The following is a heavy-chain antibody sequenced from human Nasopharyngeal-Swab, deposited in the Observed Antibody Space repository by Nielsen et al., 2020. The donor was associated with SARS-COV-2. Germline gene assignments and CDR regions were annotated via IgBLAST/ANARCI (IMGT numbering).Heavy chain of an antibody. CDR3: ASCHDYGGNGGAFDI. Sequence: GGSLRLSCAASGFTVSSNYMSWVRQAPGKGLEWVSVIYSGGSTYYADSVKGRFTISRDNSKNTLYLQMNSLRAEDTAVYYCASCHDYGGNGGAFDIWGQGQWSPSLQ. V-gene: IGHV3-53*01. CDR1: GFTVSSNY. D-gene: IGHD4-23*01. CDR2: IYSGGST. J-gene: IGHJ3*02.